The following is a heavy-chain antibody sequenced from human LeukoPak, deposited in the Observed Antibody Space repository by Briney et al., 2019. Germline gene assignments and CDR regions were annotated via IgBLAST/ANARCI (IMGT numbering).Heavy chain of an antibody. CDR2: MNPNSGNT. V-gene: IGHV1-8*03. J-gene: IGHJ4*02. D-gene: IGHD3-22*01. CDR3: ARGGPRDYYEDY. CDR1: GYTFTSYD. Sequence: ASVKVSCKASGYTFTSYDINWVRQATGQGLEWMGWMNPNSGNTGYAQKFQGRATITRNTSISTAYMELSSLRSEDTAVYYCARGGPRDYYEDYWGQGTLVTVSS.